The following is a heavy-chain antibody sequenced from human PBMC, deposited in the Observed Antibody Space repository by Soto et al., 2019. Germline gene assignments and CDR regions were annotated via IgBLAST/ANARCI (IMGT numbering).Heavy chain of an antibody. D-gene: IGHD3-16*01. J-gene: IGHJ5*02. CDR3: ASGKGIMITFGGGNWFDP. CDR1: GGTFSSYA. Sequence: QVQLVQSGAEVKKPGSSVKVSCKASGGTFSSYAISWVRQAPGQGLEWMGGIIPIFGTANYAQKFQGRVTITADESTSTAYMELSSLRSEDTVVYYCASGKGIMITFGGGNWFDPWGQGTLVTVSS. CDR2: IIPIFGTA. V-gene: IGHV1-69*01.